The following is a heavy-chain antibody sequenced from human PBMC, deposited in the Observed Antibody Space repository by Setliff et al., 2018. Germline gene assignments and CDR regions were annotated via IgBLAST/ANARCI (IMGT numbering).Heavy chain of an antibody. CDR2: IYYSGTA. Sequence: SETLSLTCTVSGGSISSSSYQLGWVRQTPGKGLVWIGSIYYSGTAYYNPSLKSRVTISVDTSKNQFSLQVTSVTATDTAVYYCARHEFVGGYYGSVTYRHFDYWGQGILVTVSS. CDR3: ARHEFVGGYYGSVTYRHFDY. V-gene: IGHV4-39*01. D-gene: IGHD3-10*01. J-gene: IGHJ4*02. CDR1: GGSISSSSYQ.